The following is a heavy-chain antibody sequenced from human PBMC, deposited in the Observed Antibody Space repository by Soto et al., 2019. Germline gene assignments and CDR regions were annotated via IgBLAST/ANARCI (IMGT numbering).Heavy chain of an antibody. J-gene: IGHJ4*02. CDR2: IFHSGTT. CDR1: GGSVSSGSYY. D-gene: IGHD2-2*01. CDR3: ASRYAPSEFDH. Sequence: SETLSLTCTVSGGSVSSGSYYWSWIRQPPGKGLEWIGNIFHSGTTNYDPSLKSRVIISVDTPTNQFSLKLSSVTAADTAVCYCASRYAPSEFDHWGQGSLVTVSS. V-gene: IGHV4-61*01.